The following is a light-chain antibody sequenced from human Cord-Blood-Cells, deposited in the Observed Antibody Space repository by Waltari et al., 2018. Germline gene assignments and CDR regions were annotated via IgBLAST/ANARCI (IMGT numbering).Light chain of an antibody. CDR2: RNN. Sequence: QSVLTQPPSASGTPGPRVTIPCSGRSSNIGSNYVYWYQQLPGTAPKLLIYRNNQRPSGVPDRFSGSKSGTSASLAISGLRSEDEADYYCAAWDDSLSGVVFGGGTKLTVL. CDR3: AAWDDSLSGVV. V-gene: IGLV1-47*01. CDR1: SSNIGSNY. J-gene: IGLJ2*01.